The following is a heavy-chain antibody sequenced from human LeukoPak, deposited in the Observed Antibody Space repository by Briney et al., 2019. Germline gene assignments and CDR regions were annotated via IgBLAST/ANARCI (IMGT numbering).Heavy chain of an antibody. J-gene: IGHJ6*02. CDR3: ARASSLLSYYYYGMDV. CDR2: ISYDGSNK. V-gene: IGHV3-30*04. CDR1: GFTFSSYA. Sequence: GGSLRLSCAASGFTFSSYAMHWVRQAPGKGLEWVAVISYDGSNKYYADSVKGRFTISRDNSKNTLYLQMNSLRAEDTAVYYCARASSLLSYYYYGMDVWGQGTMVTVSS. D-gene: IGHD2-15*01.